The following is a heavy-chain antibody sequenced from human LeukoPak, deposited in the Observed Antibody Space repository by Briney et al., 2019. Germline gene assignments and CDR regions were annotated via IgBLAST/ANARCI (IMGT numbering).Heavy chain of an antibody. CDR2: IYYSGST. CDR3: ARHRVLLWFGETTVDY. CDR1: GGYISSYY. Sequence: SETLSLTCTVSGGYISSYYWSWIRQPPGKGLEWIGYIYYSGSTNYNPSLKSRVTISVDTSKSQFSLKLSSVTAADTAVYYCARHRVLLWFGETTVDYWGQGTLVTVSS. J-gene: IGHJ4*02. V-gene: IGHV4-59*08. D-gene: IGHD3-10*01.